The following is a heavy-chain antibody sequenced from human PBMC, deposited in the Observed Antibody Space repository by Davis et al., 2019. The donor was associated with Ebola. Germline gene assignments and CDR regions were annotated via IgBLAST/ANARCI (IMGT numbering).Heavy chain of an antibody. V-gene: IGHV4-34*01. CDR2: ISHTGRT. D-gene: IGHD2-8*02. CDR1: GGSFSSHY. Sequence: MPSQTLSPTCAVNGGSFSSHYWSWIRQTPGKGLEWIGEISHTGRTTYSQSLKGRVTMSLDTSKNQFSLKVTSVTAADTAVYYCARGRYSPRVAVGVYAKFDPWGQGTPVTVSS. CDR3: ARGRYSPRVAVGVYAKFDP. J-gene: IGHJ5*02.